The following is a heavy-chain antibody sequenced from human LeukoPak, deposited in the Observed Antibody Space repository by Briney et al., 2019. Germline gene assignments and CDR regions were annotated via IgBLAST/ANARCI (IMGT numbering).Heavy chain of an antibody. J-gene: IGHJ6*02. CDR2: IIPILGIA. CDR3: ARRSEAYYYDSSGCDNYYYGMDV. V-gene: IGHV1-69*04. CDR1: GGTFSSYA. Sequence: ASVKVSCKASGGTFSSYAISWVRQAPGQGLEWMGRIIPILGIANYAQKFQGRVTITADKSTSTAYMELSSLRSEDTAVYYCARRSEAYYYDSSGCDNYYYGMDVWGQGTTVTVSS. D-gene: IGHD3-22*01.